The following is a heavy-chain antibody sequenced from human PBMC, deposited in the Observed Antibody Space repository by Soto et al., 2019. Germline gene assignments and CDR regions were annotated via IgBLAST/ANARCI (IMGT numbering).Heavy chain of an antibody. CDR1: GGSFSGYY. J-gene: IGHJ4*02. V-gene: IGHV4-34*01. Sequence: QVQLQQWGAGLLKPSETLSLTCAVYGGSFSGYYWSWIRQPPGKGLEWIGEINHSGSTNYNPSLKSRVTISVDTSKNQFSLKLSSVTAADTAVYYCARGRITMVRAYFDYWGQGTLVTVSS. D-gene: IGHD3-10*01. CDR2: INHSGST. CDR3: ARGRITMVRAYFDY.